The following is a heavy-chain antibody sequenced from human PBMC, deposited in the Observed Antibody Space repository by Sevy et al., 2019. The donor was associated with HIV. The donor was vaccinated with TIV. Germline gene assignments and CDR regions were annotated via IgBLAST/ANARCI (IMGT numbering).Heavy chain of an antibody. D-gene: IGHD2-2*02. J-gene: IGHJ3*02. CDR1: GYTFTNYD. V-gene: IGHV1-3*01. CDR3: ARFSGRTIDGFDI. Sequence: ASVKVSCKASGYTFTNYDIHWVRQAPGPRLEWMGWMNAGNGNRKCSQKFQGRVSITGDASASTAYMELSSLRSEDTAVYYCARFSGRTIDGFDIWGQGTMVTVSS. CDR2: MNAGNGNR.